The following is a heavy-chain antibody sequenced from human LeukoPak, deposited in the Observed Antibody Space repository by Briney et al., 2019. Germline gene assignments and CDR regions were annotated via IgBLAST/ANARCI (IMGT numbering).Heavy chain of an antibody. D-gene: IGHD4-23*01. CDR2: INPNSGGT. CDR3: ARDNSVEDTAWWFDP. Sequence: ASVKVSCKTSGYTFTGYYMHWVRQAPGQGLEWMGWINPNSGGTNYAQKFQGRVTMTRDTSISTAYMELSRLRSEDTAVYYCARDNSVEDTAWWFDPWGQGTLVTVSS. V-gene: IGHV1-2*02. J-gene: IGHJ5*02. CDR1: GYTFTGYY.